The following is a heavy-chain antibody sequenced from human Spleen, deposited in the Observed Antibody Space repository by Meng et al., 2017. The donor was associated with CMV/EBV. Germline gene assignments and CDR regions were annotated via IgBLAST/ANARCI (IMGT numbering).Heavy chain of an antibody. CDR2: IHYRGST. J-gene: IGHJ4*02. V-gene: IGHV4-31*02. CDR3: ARQGYSYGLELDS. Sequence: SGASLSCGCSSWGWVRQRPGKGLEWIGYIHYRGSTSYNPSLNSRLTMSVDSSKNQFSLRLNSVTAADTAVFYCARQGYSYGLELDSWGQGALVTVSS. D-gene: IGHD5-18*01. CDR1: GASLSCGCSS.